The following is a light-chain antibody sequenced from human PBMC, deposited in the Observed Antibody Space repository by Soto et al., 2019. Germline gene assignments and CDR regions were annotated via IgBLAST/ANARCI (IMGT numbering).Light chain of an antibody. J-gene: IGLJ1*01. CDR1: SSNIGGNS. Sequence: SALTQPPSVSAAPGQKVTISCSGSSSNIGGNSESWYQQLPGTAPKLLIYDDDKRPSGIPDRFSGSKSGTSATLGITGFQTGDEADYYCGSWDSSLSAYVFGTGTKVTV. CDR3: GSWDSSLSAYV. V-gene: IGLV1-51*01. CDR2: DDD.